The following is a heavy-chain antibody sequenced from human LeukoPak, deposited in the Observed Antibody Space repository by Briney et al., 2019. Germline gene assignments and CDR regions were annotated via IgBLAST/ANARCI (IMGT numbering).Heavy chain of an antibody. CDR1: GYTFTGYY. D-gene: IGHD3-10*01. Sequence: EASVKVSCKASGYTFTGYYMHWVRQAPGQGLEWMGWINPNSGGTNYAQKFQGRVTMTRDTSISTAYMELSRLRSDDTAVYYCATAVGQLWFGELLPMDVWGKGTTVTISS. J-gene: IGHJ6*04. CDR2: INPNSGGT. CDR3: ATAVGQLWFGELLPMDV. V-gene: IGHV1-2*02.